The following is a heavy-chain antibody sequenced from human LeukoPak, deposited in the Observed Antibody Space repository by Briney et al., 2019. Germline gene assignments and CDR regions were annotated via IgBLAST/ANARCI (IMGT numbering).Heavy chain of an antibody. CDR3: AAAARTFDY. D-gene: IGHD6-13*01. CDR1: GYTFTSYD. J-gene: IGHJ4*02. V-gene: IGHV1-8*01. CDR2: MNPNSGNT. Sequence: ASVKVSCKASGYTFTSYDINWVRQATGQGLEWMGWMNPNSGNTGYAQKFQGRVTMTRDTSISTAYMELSRLRSDDTAVYYCAAAARTFDYWGQGTLVTVSS.